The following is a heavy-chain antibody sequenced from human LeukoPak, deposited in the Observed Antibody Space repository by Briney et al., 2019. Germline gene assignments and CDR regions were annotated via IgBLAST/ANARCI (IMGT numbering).Heavy chain of an antibody. J-gene: IGHJ4*02. Sequence: ASVKVSCKASGHTFTSYYMHWVRQAPGQGLEWMGIINPSGGSTSYAQKFQGRVTMTRDTSTSTVYMELSSLRSEDTAVYYCARDRLLIYSGYDLADYWGQGTLVTVSS. D-gene: IGHD5-12*01. CDR3: ARDRLLIYSGYDLADY. CDR1: GHTFTSYY. CDR2: INPSGGST. V-gene: IGHV1-46*01.